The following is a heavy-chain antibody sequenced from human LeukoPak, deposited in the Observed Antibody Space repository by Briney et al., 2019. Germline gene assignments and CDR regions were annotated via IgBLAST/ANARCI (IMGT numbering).Heavy chain of an antibody. Sequence: PGRSLRLSCAASGFTFSSYAMHWARQAPGKGLEWVAVISYDGSNKYYADSVKGRFTISRDNSKNTLYLQMNSLRAEDTAVYYCARDPTDKEKRTFGRYFDWFPAYYYGMDVWGQGTTVTVSS. CDR2: ISYDGSNK. J-gene: IGHJ6*02. CDR1: GFTFSSYA. CDR3: ARDPTDKEKRTFGRYFDWFPAYYYGMDV. D-gene: IGHD3-9*01. V-gene: IGHV3-30-3*01.